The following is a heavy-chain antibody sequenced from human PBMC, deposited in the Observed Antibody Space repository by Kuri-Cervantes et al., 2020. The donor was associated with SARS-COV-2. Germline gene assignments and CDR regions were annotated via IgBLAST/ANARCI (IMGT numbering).Heavy chain of an antibody. CDR2: NWYDGKNE. V-gene: IGHV3-33*08. Sequence: GESLKISCGASGFSLTNYAIHWVRPAPGKGLEWVSVNWYDGKNEYYAGSVKGRFNISRDTSKNTVSLHMNSLRAEDTAMYYCATGAANSYMDVWGRGTTVTVSS. D-gene: IGHD3-10*01. J-gene: IGHJ6*03. CDR3: ATGAANSYMDV. CDR1: GFSLTNYA.